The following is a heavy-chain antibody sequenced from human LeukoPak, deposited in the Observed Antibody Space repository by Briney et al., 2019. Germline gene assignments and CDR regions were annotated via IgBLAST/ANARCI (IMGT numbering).Heavy chain of an antibody. D-gene: IGHD3-22*01. CDR2: IKEDGSEK. CDR3: ARDPPHYYDSSGLNDY. J-gene: IGHJ4*02. Sequence: PGGSLRLSCAASGFPFSSYWMSWVRQAPGKGLEWVANIKEDGSEKYYVDSVKGRFTISRDNAKNSLYLQMNSLRAEDTAVYYCARDPPHYYDSSGLNDYWGQGTLVTVSS. CDR1: GFPFSSYW. V-gene: IGHV3-7*01.